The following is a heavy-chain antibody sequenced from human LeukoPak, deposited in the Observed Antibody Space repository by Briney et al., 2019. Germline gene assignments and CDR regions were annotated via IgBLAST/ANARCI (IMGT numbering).Heavy chain of an antibody. V-gene: IGHV3-74*01. Sequence: GGSLRLSCAASGFTFSSYWMHWVRQAPGKGLVWVSRINSDGSSTSYADSVKGRFTISRDNAKNTLYLQMNSLRAEDTAVYYCASFGYCSSTSCPGDAFDIWGQGTMVTVPS. D-gene: IGHD2-2*03. CDR3: ASFGYCSSTSCPGDAFDI. CDR2: INSDGSST. J-gene: IGHJ3*02. CDR1: GFTFSSYW.